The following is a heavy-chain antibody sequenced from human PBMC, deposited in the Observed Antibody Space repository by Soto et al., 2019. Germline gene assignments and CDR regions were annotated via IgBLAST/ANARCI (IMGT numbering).Heavy chain of an antibody. CDR1: GFSFRNYA. J-gene: IGHJ5*02. CDR3: ARDRFGSTIFGEFDP. D-gene: IGHD3-3*01. CDR2: ISFDGSNR. Sequence: QVQLVESGGGEVQPGRSLRLSCAASGFSFRNYAMHWVRQVPGKGLEWVAVISFDGSNRYYADSVKGRFTISRDNSKNTLYLQMDSLKTEDTGVYYCARDRFGSTIFGEFDPWGQGTLVTVSS. V-gene: IGHV3-30-3*01.